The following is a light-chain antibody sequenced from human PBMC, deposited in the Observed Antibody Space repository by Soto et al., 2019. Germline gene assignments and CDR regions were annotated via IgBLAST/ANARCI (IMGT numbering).Light chain of an antibody. CDR2: EGI. V-gene: IGLV2-23*01. CDR3: CSYVGATTYV. CDR1: SSTVGGFNV. Sequence: QSVLTQPASVSGSPGQSITISCTGTSSTVGGFNVVSWYQQHPGKAPKVIIYEGIKRPSGVSNRFSGSNSGSTASLTTSGLQAEDEADYYCCSYVGATTYVVGTGTKVTVL. J-gene: IGLJ1*01.